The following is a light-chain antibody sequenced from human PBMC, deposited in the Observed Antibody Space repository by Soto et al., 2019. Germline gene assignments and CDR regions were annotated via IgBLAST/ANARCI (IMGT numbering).Light chain of an antibody. Sequence: DIQMTQSPSSLSASVGDRVTITCQASHDISKYLNWYQQKPGKAPELLIYDASNLETGVPSRFSGSGFGTHFTFTISSLQSEDIATYYCQQYDDLPPHTFGQGTKLEIK. CDR1: HDISKY. CDR2: DAS. CDR3: QQYDDLPPHT. V-gene: IGKV1-33*01. J-gene: IGKJ2*01.